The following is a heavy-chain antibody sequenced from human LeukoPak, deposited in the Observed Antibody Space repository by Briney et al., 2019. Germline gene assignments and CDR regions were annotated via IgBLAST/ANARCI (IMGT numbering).Heavy chain of an antibody. CDR3: ARGGIVVVPAGFDY. J-gene: IGHJ4*02. CDR1: GGSFSGYY. D-gene: IGHD2-2*01. CDR2: INHSGST. Sequence: PSETLSLTCVVYGGSFSGYYWSWIRQPPGKGLEWIGEINHSGSTNYNPSLKSRVTISVDTSKNQFSLKLSSVTAADTAVYYCARGGIVVVPAGFDYWGQGTLVTVSS. V-gene: IGHV4-34*01.